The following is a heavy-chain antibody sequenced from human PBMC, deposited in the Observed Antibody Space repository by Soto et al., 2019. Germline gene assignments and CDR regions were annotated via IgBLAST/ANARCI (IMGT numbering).Heavy chain of an antibody. CDR3: AGFKGCNILGLRWLDP. Sequence: TGGSLRLSCVASGVDFRGSYMNWIRQAPGKGLEWISYISDTGRTIHYADSVKGRFVISRDNSKDSLYRQMNDLRADDTAVYYCAGFKGCNILGLRWLDPWGQGTLVTVSS. D-gene: IGHD2-8*01. CDR2: ISDTGRTI. CDR1: GVDFRGSY. V-gene: IGHV3-11*01. J-gene: IGHJ5*02.